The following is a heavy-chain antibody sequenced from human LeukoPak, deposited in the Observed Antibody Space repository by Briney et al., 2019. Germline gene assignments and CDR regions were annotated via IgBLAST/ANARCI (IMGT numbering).Heavy chain of an antibody. CDR3: VRPRYCSSTSCSYWFDP. CDR1: DYTFTSYG. CDR2: INPNSGGT. J-gene: IGHJ5*02. D-gene: IGHD2-2*01. V-gene: IGHV1-2*02. Sequence: ASVKVSCKASDYTFTSYGISWVRQAPGQGLEWMGWINPNSGGTDYAQKFQGRVTMTRDTSISTAYMELSRLRSDDTAVYYCVRPRYCSSTSCSYWFDPWGQGTLVTVSS.